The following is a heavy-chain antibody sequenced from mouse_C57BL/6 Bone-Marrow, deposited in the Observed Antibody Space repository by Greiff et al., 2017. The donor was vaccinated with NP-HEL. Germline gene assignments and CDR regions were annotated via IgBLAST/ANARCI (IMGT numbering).Heavy chain of an antibody. CDR2: IYPRSGNT. V-gene: IGHV1-81*01. CDR3: ARDYYGSSYRYFDV. Sequence: VQLQQSGAELARPGASVKLSCKASGYTFTSYGISWVKQRTGQGLEWIGEIYPRSGNTYYNEKFKGKATLTADKSSSTAYMELRSLTSEDSAVYFCARDYYGSSYRYFDVGGTGTTVTVSS. CDR1: GYTFTSYG. D-gene: IGHD1-1*01. J-gene: IGHJ1*03.